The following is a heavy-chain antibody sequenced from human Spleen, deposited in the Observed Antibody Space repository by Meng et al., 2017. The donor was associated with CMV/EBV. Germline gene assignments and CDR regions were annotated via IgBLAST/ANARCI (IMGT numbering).Heavy chain of an antibody. V-gene: IGHV3-33*06. Sequence: SGFTFSSYGMHWVRQAPRKGLEWVAVIWYDGSNKYYADSVKGRFTISRDNSKNTLYLQMNSLRAEDTAVYYCAKDLYAYSSSSGGDYWGQGTLVTVSS. D-gene: IGHD6-6*01. CDR1: GFTFSSYG. J-gene: IGHJ4*02. CDR2: IWYDGSNK. CDR3: AKDLYAYSSSSGGDY.